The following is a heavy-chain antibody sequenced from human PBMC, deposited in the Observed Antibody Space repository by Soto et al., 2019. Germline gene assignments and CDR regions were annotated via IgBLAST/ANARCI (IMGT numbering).Heavy chain of an antibody. CDR1: GFTFSDYY. Sequence: QVQLVESGGGLVKPGGSLRLSCAASGFTFSDYYMSWIRQAPGKGLEWVSYISSSSSYTNYADSVKGRFTISRDNAKNSLYLQMNSLRAEDTAVYYCARVQKAIYYFDYWGRGTLVTVSS. CDR3: ARVQKAIYYFDY. CDR2: ISSSSSYT. J-gene: IGHJ4*02. D-gene: IGHD2-21*01. V-gene: IGHV3-11*06.